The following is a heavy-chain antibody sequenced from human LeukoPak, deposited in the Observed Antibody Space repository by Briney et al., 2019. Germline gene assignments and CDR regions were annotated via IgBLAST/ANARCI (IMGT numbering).Heavy chain of an antibody. CDR2: IYPGDSDT. D-gene: IGHD3-9*01. V-gene: IGHV5-51*01. J-gene: IGHJ3*02. CDR3: ARDANYDILTGYRSDAYDI. CDR1: GYSFTSYW. Sequence: GESLKISCKGSGYSFTSYWIGWVRQMPGKGLEWMGIIYPGDSDTRYSPSFQGQVTISADKSISTAYLQWSSLKASDTAMYYCARDANYDILTGYRSDAYDIWGQGTMVTVSS.